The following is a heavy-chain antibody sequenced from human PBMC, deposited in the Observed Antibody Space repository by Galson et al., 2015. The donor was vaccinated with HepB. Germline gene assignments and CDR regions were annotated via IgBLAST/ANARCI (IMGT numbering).Heavy chain of an antibody. CDR1: GFTFISYN. D-gene: IGHD6-6*01. V-gene: IGHV3-48*02. CDR3: ARDGPGYSSSMGH. Sequence: SLRLSCAASGFTFISYNMNWVRQAPGKGLEWVSYISSSSSAIYYADSVKGRFTISRDNAKNSLHLQMNSLRDEDTAVYYCARDGPGYSSSMGHRGQGTLVTVSS. J-gene: IGHJ4*02. CDR2: ISSSSSAI.